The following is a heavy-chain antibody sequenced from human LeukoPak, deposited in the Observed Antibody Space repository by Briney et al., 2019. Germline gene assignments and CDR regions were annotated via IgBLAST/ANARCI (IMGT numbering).Heavy chain of an antibody. CDR2: IYPGDSDT. Sequence: GESLKISCKGSGYSFTNYWIGWVRQMPGKGLEWMRIIYPGDSDTRYSPSFQGQVTISADKSINTAYLQWSSLKASDTAMYYCARRYCSSTVCYMEAFDIWGQGTMVTVSS. V-gene: IGHV5-51*01. D-gene: IGHD2-2*02. J-gene: IGHJ3*02. CDR3: ARRYCSSTVCYMEAFDI. CDR1: GYSFTNYW.